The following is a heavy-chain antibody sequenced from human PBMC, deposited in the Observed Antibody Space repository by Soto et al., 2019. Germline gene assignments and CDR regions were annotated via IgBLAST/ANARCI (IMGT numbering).Heavy chain of an antibody. D-gene: IGHD3-3*01. J-gene: IGHJ5*02. V-gene: IGHV1-69*02. CDR3: ACSYDLGGCFDP. CDR2: IIPILGIA. CDR1: GGTFSSYT. Sequence: QVQLVQSGAEVKKPGSSVKVSCKASGGTFSSYTISWVRQAPGQGLEWMGRIIPILGIANYAQKFQVRVTITADKSTSTAYMELSSLRSEDTAVYYCACSYDLGGCFDPWGQGTLVTVSS.